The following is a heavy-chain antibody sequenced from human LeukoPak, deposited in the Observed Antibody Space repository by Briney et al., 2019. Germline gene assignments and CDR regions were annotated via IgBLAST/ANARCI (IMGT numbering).Heavy chain of an antibody. Sequence: GASVKVSCKASGYSFNRYAIQWVRQAPGQRLEWMGWINAATGSTRYSQEFQGRVTITRDTSASTAYMELSRLRSDDTAVYYCARDLSIAVAGGAFDIWGQGTMVTVSS. J-gene: IGHJ3*02. V-gene: IGHV1-3*01. D-gene: IGHD6-19*01. CDR3: ARDLSIAVAGGAFDI. CDR2: INAATGST. CDR1: GYSFNRYA.